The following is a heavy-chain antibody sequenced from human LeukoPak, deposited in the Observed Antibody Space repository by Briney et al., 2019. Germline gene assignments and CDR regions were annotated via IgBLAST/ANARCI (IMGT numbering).Heavy chain of an antibody. D-gene: IGHD2-15*01. J-gene: IGHJ4*02. CDR3: AKDPSGQYCTGGSCFS. CDR1: GFTVSSNY. Sequence: PGGSLRLSCAASGFTVSSNYMSWVRQAPGKGLEWVSGISDTGGTMFYADAVKGRFTISRDNSKNTLYLQMNSLIAEDTAIYYCAKDPSGQYCTGGSCFSWGQGTLVTVSS. CDR2: ISDTGGTM. V-gene: IGHV3-23*01.